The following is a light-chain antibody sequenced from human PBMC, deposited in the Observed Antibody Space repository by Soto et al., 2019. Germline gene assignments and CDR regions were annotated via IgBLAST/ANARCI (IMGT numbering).Light chain of an antibody. CDR1: QNVRNTY. Sequence: MLTQSPGTLSLYPGERATLSCRASQNVRNTYLAWYQQKAGQAPRLLIYAASSRATGIPDRFSGSGSGTDFTLTISRLEPEDFAVYYCQQYGSSPFTFGPRSKVAVK. J-gene: IGKJ3*01. CDR2: AAS. V-gene: IGKV3-20*01. CDR3: QQYGSSPFT.